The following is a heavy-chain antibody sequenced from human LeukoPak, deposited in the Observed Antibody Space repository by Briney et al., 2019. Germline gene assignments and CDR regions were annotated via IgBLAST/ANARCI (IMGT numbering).Heavy chain of an antibody. Sequence: PGGSLRLSCAASGLTFDDYAMHWVRQAPGKGLEWVSGISWNSGSIGYADSVKGRFTISRDNAKNSLYLQMNSLRAEDMALYYCASQKLGYCSGGSCYGDAFDIWGQGTMVTVSS. D-gene: IGHD2-15*01. CDR1: GLTFDDYA. V-gene: IGHV3-9*03. CDR2: ISWNSGSI. J-gene: IGHJ3*02. CDR3: ASQKLGYCSGGSCYGDAFDI.